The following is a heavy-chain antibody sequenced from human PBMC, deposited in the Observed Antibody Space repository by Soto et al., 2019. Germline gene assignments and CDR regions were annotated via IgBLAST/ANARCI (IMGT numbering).Heavy chain of an antibody. J-gene: IGHJ4*02. CDR3: GRDVSGISGRHYSDYFNP. V-gene: IGHV1-3*01. CDR2: INGGNGNT. D-gene: IGHD4-17*01. CDR1: GNTVPNYA. Sequence: ASVKVSCKASGNTVPNYAIHWVRQAPGQRLEWMGWINGGNGNTYYSEHFQGRVTFTRATSAGTVYMRLGSLTSEDTAVYNCGRDVSGISGRHYSDYFNPGGQGALVPVSS.